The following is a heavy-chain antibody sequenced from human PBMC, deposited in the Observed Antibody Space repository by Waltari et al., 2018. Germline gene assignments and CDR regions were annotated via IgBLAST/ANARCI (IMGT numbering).Heavy chain of an antibody. D-gene: IGHD5-12*01. V-gene: IGHV4-4*07. Sequence: QVQVQESGPGLVKPSGTLSLTCNVSDGSINNYLWTWIRQPAGKGLEWIGRIDSSGSTNCNPSLRSRVTMSIDTSKNQFSLKLASVTAADTAVYFCAREVRRDGYNYVDYWAQGTLVIVSS. CDR1: DGSINNYL. CDR2: IDSSGST. J-gene: IGHJ4*02. CDR3: AREVRRDGYNYVDY.